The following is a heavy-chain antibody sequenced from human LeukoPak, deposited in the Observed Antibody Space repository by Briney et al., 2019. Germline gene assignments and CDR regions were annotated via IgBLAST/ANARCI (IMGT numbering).Heavy chain of an antibody. D-gene: IGHD1-26*01. CDR3: AKDFPSTIVGANISPIETHYY. CDR2: ISGSGGST. J-gene: IGHJ4*02. V-gene: IGHV3-23*01. Sequence: GGSLRLSCAASGFTFSSYAMSWVRQAPGKGLEWVSAISGSGGSTYYADSVKGRFTISRDNSKNTLYLQMNSLRAEDTAVYYCAKDFPSTIVGANISPIETHYYWGQGTLVTVSS. CDR1: GFTFSSYA.